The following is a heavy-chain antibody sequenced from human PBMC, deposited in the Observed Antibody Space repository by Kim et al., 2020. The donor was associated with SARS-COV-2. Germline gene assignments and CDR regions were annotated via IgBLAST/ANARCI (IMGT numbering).Heavy chain of an antibody. Sequence: GSVKGRFTISRGNSKNTLYLQMNSLRAEDTAVYYCAKDIAAAGTGNWFDPWGQGTLVTVSS. J-gene: IGHJ5*02. D-gene: IGHD6-13*01. CDR3: AKDIAAAGTGNWFDP. V-gene: IGHV3-23*01.